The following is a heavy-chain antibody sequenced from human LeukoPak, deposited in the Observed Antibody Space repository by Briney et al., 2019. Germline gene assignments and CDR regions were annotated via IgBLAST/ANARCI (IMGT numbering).Heavy chain of an antibody. CDR1: GYTFTGYY. CDR2: INPNSGGT. J-gene: IGHJ5*02. V-gene: IGHV1-2*02. Sequence: ASVKVSYKASGYTFTGYYMHWVRQAPGQGLEWMGWINPNSGGTNYAQKFQGRVTMTRDTSISTAYMGLSRLRSDDTAVYYCARPHRPKGNWFDPWGQGTLVTVSS. CDR3: ARPHRPKGNWFDP.